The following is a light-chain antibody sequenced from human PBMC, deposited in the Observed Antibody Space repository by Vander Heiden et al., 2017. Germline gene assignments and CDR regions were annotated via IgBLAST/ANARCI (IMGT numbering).Light chain of an antibody. J-gene: IGKJ1*01. Sequence: AIRMTQSPSSFSASTGDRVTITCRASQGISSYLAWYQQKPGKAPKLLIYAASTLQSGVPSRFSGSASGTDFTLTISFLHSEDFTTYYCQEDDSYRQTFGQGTKVEIK. V-gene: IGKV1-8*01. CDR2: AAS. CDR1: QGISSY. CDR3: QEDDSYRQT.